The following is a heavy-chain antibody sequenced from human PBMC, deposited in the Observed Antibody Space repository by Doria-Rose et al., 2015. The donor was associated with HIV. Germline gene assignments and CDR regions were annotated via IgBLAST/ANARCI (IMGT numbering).Heavy chain of an antibody. CDR1: GGSFSGYH. J-gene: IGHJ4*02. V-gene: IGHV4-34*01. CDR2: FDPSGNT. Sequence: QVQVHQWGAGLLKPSETLSLTCAVYGGSFSGYHWNWVRQAPGKGLEWIGEFDPSGNTNYNPSLKSRVIISVDTSKYEFSLKLISVTAADTAVYYCARGRIFGVLLTWGQGALVTVSS. D-gene: IGHD3-3*01. CDR3: ARGRIFGVLLT.